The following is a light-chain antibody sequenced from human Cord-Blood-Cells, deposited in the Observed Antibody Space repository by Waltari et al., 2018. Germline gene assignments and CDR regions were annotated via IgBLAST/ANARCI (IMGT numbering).Light chain of an antibody. CDR3: CSYAGSSTLV. Sequence: QSALTQPASVSGSPGQSITISCTGTSSDVGSYNLVSWYQQPPGKAPKLMIYGVSKRPSGVSSRFSGSKSGNTASLTISGLQAEDEADYYCCSYAGSSTLVFGGGTKLTV. J-gene: IGLJ2*01. CDR2: GVS. V-gene: IGLV2-23*02. CDR1: SSDVGSYNL.